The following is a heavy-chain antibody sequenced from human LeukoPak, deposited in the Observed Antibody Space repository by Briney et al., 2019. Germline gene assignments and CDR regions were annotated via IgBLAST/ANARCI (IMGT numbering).Heavy chain of an antibody. V-gene: IGHV3-48*04. Sequence: GGSLRLSCAASGFTFSSYSMNWIRQAPGKGLEWVSYISSSSSTIYYADSVKGRFTISRDNAKNSLYLQMNSLRAEDTAVYDCARALVRDDYVWGSYRLGMDVWGQGTTVTVSS. J-gene: IGHJ6*02. D-gene: IGHD3-16*02. CDR1: GFTFSSYS. CDR2: ISSSSSTI. CDR3: ARALVRDDYVWGSYRLGMDV.